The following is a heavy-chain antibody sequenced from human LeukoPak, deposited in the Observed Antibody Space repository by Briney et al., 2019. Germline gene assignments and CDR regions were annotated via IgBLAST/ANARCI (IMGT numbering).Heavy chain of an antibody. CDR1: GGSISSSSYY. CDR2: IYYSGST. D-gene: IGHD2-2*02. CDR3: ARESHNLDCSSTSCYTEVRAFDI. V-gene: IGHV4-39*07. J-gene: IGHJ3*02. Sequence: PSETLSLTCTVSGGSISSSSYYWGWLRQPPGKGLEGIGTIYYSGSTYYNPSLKSRVTISVDTSKNQFSLKLSSVTAADTAVYYCARESHNLDCSSTSCYTEVRAFDIWGQGTMVTVSA.